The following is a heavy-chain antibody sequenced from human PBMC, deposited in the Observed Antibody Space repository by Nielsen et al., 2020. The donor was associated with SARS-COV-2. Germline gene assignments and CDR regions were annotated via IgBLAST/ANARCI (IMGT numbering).Heavy chain of an antibody. CDR2: IYYSGST. CDR3: ARVGRRFGESP. Sequence: SETLSLTCTVSGGSISSYYWSWIRQPPGKGPEWIGYIYYSGSTNYNPSLKSRVTISVDTSKNQFSLKLSSVTAADTAVYYCARVGRRFGESPWGQGTLVTVSS. J-gene: IGHJ5*02. CDR1: GGSISSYY. D-gene: IGHD3-10*01. V-gene: IGHV4-59*12.